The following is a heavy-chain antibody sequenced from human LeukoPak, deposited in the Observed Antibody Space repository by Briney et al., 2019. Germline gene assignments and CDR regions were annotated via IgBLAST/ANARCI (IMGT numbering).Heavy chain of an antibody. J-gene: IGHJ4*02. Sequence: SETLSLTCTVSGYSISSGYYWGWTRQPPGKGLEWIGSIYHSGSSYYNPSLKSRVTISVDTSKNQFSLKLSSVTAADTAVYYCARDSSGWYWFYWGQGTLVTVSS. D-gene: IGHD6-19*01. V-gene: IGHV4-38-2*02. CDR2: IYHSGSS. CDR3: ARDSSGWYWFY. CDR1: GYSISSGYY.